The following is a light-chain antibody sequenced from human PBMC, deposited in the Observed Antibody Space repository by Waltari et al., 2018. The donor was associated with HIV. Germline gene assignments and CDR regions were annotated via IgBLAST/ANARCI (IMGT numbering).Light chain of an antibody. Sequence: QSVLTQPPSASGTPGQRVTISCSGSSSNIGSNTVNWCQQLPGTAPRLLLYSNNQRPSGVPDRVAGSKSGTSASLAISGLQSEDEADYYCAAWDDSLNGVVFGGGTKLTVL. CDR3: AAWDDSLNGVV. J-gene: IGLJ2*01. CDR1: SSNIGSNT. V-gene: IGLV1-44*01. CDR2: SNN.